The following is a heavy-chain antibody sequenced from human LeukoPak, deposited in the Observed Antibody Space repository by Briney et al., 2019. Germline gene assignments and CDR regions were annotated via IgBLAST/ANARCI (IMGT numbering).Heavy chain of an antibody. CDR3: ARAVSSIAARGGRFDP. Sequence: SETLSLTCTVSGGSISNYYWGWIRQPPGKGLEWIGSIYYSGTTYYNPSLKSRVTISVHTSKTQFSLKLSSVTAADTAVYYCARAVSSIAARGGRFDPWGQGTLVTVSS. CDR2: IYYSGTT. D-gene: IGHD6-6*01. V-gene: IGHV4-39*07. J-gene: IGHJ5*02. CDR1: GGSISNYY.